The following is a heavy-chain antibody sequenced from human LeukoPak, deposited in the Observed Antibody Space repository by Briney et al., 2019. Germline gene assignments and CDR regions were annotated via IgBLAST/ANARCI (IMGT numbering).Heavy chain of an antibody. D-gene: IGHD3-10*01. CDR3: ARDGAGSYYRGFDY. J-gene: IGHJ4*02. CDR2: IYSDGST. Sequence: GGSLRLSCAASGFTVSSNYMSWVRQAPGKGLEWVSVIYSDGSTYYADSVKGRFTISRDNSKNTLYLQMNSLSAEDTAVYYCARDGAGSYYRGFDYWGQGTLVTVSS. V-gene: IGHV3-66*01. CDR1: GFTVSSNY.